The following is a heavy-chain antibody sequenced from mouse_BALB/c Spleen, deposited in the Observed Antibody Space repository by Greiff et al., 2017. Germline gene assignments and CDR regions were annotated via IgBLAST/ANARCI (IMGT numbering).Heavy chain of an antibody. CDR3: AREGIPYYFDY. Sequence: VQLQQSGPELVRPGVSVKISCKGSGYTFTDYAMHWVKQSHAKSLEWIGVISTYYGNTNYNQKFKGKATMTVDKSFSTAYMELARLTSEDSAIYYCAREGIPYYFDYWGQGTTLTVSS. CDR2: ISTYYGNT. V-gene: IGHV1-67*01. J-gene: IGHJ2*01. CDR1: GYTFTDYA.